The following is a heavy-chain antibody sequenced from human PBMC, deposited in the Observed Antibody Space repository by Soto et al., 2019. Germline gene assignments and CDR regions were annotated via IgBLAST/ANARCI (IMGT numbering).Heavy chain of an antibody. D-gene: IGHD3-22*01. CDR1: GGSVSSGSYY. CDR3: ARDPRGYYDSSGPFDY. Sequence: SETLSLTCTASGGSVSSGSYYWSWIRQPPGKGLEWIGYIYYSGSTNYNPSLKSRVTISVDTSKNQFSLKLSSVTAADTAVYYCARDPRGYYDSSGPFDYWGQGTLVTVSS. CDR2: IYYSGST. V-gene: IGHV4-61*01. J-gene: IGHJ4*02.